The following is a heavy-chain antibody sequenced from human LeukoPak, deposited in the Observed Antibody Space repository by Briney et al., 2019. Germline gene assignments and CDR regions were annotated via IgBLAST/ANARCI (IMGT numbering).Heavy chain of an antibody. CDR2: IKQDGSEK. CDR3: ARGHLGYCSSTSCYNFDY. D-gene: IGHD2-2*01. CDR1: GFTFSSYW. J-gene: IGHJ4*02. Sequence: GGSLRLSCAASGFTFSSYWMSWVRQAPGKGLEWVANIKQDGSEKYYVDSVKGRFTISRDNAKNSLYLQMNSLRAEDTAVYYCARGHLGYCSSTSCYNFDYWGQGTLVTVSS. V-gene: IGHV3-7*01.